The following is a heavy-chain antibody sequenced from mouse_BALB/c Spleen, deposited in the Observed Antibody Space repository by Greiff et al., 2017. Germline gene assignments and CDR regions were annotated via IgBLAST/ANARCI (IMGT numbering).Heavy chain of an antibody. V-gene: IGHV5-15*02. CDR1: GFTFSDYG. Sequence: EVKLMESGGGLVQPGGSRKLSCAASGFTFSDYGMAWVRQAPGKGPEWVAFISNLAYSIYYADTVTGRFTLSRENAKNTLYLEMSSLRSEDTAMYYCARDGRYGNPYAMDYWGQGTSVTVSS. CDR2: ISNLAYSI. J-gene: IGHJ4*01. CDR3: ARDGRYGNPYAMDY. D-gene: IGHD2-1*01.